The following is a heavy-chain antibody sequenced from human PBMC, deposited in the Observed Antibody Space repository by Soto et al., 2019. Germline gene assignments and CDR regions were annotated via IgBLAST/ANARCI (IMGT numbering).Heavy chain of an antibody. CDR3: ARTARWEAAASMDV. CDR1: GYTFTSYD. J-gene: IGHJ6*02. V-gene: IGHV1-8*01. D-gene: IGHD6-13*01. Sequence: QVQLVQSGAEVKKPGASVKVSCKASGYTFTSYDINWVRQATGQGLEWMGWMNPNSGNTGYAQKFQGRVTMTRNTSISTAYMELISLRSEGTAVYYCARTARWEAAASMDVWGQGTTVTVSS. CDR2: MNPNSGNT.